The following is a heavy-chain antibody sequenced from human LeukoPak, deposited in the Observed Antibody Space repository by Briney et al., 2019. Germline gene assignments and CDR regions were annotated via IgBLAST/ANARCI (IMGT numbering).Heavy chain of an antibody. V-gene: IGHV3-30*02. D-gene: IGHD5-18*01. CDR2: IRYDGSNK. CDR1: GFTFSSYG. Sequence: GGSLRLSCAASGFTFSSYGMHWVRQAPGKGLEWVAFIRYDGSNKYYADSVKVRFTISRDNSKNTLYLQMNSLRAEDTAVYYCAKGKRGYSYGFDPWGQGTLVTVSS. J-gene: IGHJ5*02. CDR3: AKGKRGYSYGFDP.